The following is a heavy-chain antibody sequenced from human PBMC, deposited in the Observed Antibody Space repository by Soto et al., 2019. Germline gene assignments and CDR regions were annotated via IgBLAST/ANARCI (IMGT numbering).Heavy chain of an antibody. V-gene: IGHV3-7*01. CDR1: GFTFSNYW. Sequence: VSLLLSCAASGFTFSNYWMTWVRQAPGKGLEWVATIKQDGSAKYYVDSVKGRFTISRDNAENSLYLQMNTLRAEDTAVYYCARVVGRKWFEPWGQGTLGTLSS. CDR2: IKQDGSAK. CDR3: ARVVGRKWFEP. J-gene: IGHJ5*02.